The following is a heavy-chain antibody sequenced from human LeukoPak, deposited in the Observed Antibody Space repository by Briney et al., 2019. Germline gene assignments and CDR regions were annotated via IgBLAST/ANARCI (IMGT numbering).Heavy chain of an antibody. CDR2: IYYSGST. J-gene: IGHJ4*02. D-gene: IGHD2-2*01. Sequence: SETLSLTCTVSGGSTSSHYWSWIRQPPGKGLEWIGYIYYSGSTNYNPSLKSRVTISVDTSKNQFSLKLSSVTAADTAVYYCAREGAYCSSTSCYGGAGYFDSWGQGTLVTVSS. CDR1: GGSTSSHY. CDR3: AREGAYCSSTSCYGGAGYFDS. V-gene: IGHV4-59*11.